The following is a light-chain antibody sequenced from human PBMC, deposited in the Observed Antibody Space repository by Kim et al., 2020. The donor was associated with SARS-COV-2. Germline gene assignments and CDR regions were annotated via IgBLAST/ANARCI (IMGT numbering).Light chain of an antibody. CDR3: QQANSFPLT. CDR1: QGVRTW. Sequence: AAVGDRVTIPYRASQGVRTWLAWYQQKPRRAPKLLIYAASSLQSGVPSRFSGSGTGTDFTLTISSLQPEDFATYFCQQANSFPLTFGGGTKVDIK. CDR2: AAS. V-gene: IGKV1-12*01. J-gene: IGKJ4*01.